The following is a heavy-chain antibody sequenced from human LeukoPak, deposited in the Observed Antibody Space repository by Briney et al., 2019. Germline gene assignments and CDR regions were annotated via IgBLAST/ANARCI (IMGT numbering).Heavy chain of an antibody. CDR3: ARENPTQVPAAIDY. J-gene: IGHJ4*02. CDR2: ISAYNGNT. D-gene: IGHD2-2*01. V-gene: IGHV1-18*01. Sequence: ASVKVSCKASGYTFTSYGISWVRQAPGQGLEWMGWISAYNGNTNYAQKLQGRVTMTTDTSTSTAYMELRSLRSDDTAVYYCARENPTQVPAAIDYWGQGTLVTVSS. CDR1: GYTFTSYG.